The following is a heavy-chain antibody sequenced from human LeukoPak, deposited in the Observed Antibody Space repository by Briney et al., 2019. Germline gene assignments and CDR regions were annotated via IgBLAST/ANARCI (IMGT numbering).Heavy chain of an antibody. D-gene: IGHD6-13*01. CDR1: ETGSVSTG. J-gene: IGHJ5*02. CDR2: FGRDGSST. V-gene: IGHV3-74*01. CDR3: LRDIYTGTNWYMGQGWFDP. Sequence: GGSLEFPGEPLETGSVSTGIPWARKAQGKGWVGSPNFGRDGSSTTYADSVKGRFTISRDNAKNTLYLQMNSLRAEDTAVYYCLRDIYTGTNWYMGQGWFDPWGQGTLVTVSS.